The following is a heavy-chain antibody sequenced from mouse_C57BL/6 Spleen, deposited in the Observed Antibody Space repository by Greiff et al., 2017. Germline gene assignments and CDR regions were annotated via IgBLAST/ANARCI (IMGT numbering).Heavy chain of an antibody. CDR2: ISSGGSYT. CDR3: ARHGGNSFFDD. V-gene: IGHV5-6*01. D-gene: IGHD2-1*01. Sequence: EVKLMESGGDLVKPGGSLKLSCAASGFTFSSYGMSWVRQTPDKRLEWVATISSGGSYTYYPDSVKGRFTISRDNAKNTLYLQMSSLKSEDTAMYYCARHGGNSFFDDWGQGTTLTVSS. CDR1: GFTFSSYG. J-gene: IGHJ2*01.